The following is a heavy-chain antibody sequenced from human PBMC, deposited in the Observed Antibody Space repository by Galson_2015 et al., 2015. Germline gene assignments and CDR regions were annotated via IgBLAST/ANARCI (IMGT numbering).Heavy chain of an antibody. CDR3: ARDRGVVVVAAIYYYYGMDV. V-gene: IGHV1-46*01. D-gene: IGHD2-15*01. J-gene: IGHJ6*02. CDR1: GYTFTSYY. Sequence: SVKVSCKASGYTFTSYYMHWVRQAPGQGLEWMGIINPSGGSTSYAQKFQGRVTMTRDTSTSTVYMELSSLRSEDTAVYYCARDRGVVVVAAIYYYYGMDVWGQGTTVTVSS. CDR2: INPSGGST.